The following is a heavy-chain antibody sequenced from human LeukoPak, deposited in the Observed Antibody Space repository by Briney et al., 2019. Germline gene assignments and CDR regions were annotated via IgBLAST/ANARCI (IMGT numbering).Heavy chain of an antibody. CDR1: GFTFSSYS. V-gene: IGHV3-21*01. J-gene: IGHJ3*02. CDR2: VSGSSSYI. CDR3: ARGSMVRGVIITPGAFDI. Sequence: GGSLRLSCAAPGFTFSSYSMNWVRQAPGKGLEWVSSVSGSSSYIYYADSVKGRFTISRDNAKNSLYLQMNSLRAEDTAVYYCARGSMVRGVIITPGAFDIWGQGTMVTVSS. D-gene: IGHD3-10*01.